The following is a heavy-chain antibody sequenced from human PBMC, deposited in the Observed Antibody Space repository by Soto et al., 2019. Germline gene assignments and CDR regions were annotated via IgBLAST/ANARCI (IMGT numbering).Heavy chain of an antibody. D-gene: IGHD3-10*01. CDR2: MNPNSGNT. CDR3: ARGYYGSGSYVYY. J-gene: IGHJ4*02. V-gene: IGHV1-8*01. CDR1: GYTFTSYD. Sequence: ASVKVSCKASGYTFTSYDINWVRQATGQGLEWMGWMNPNSGNTGYEQKFQGRVTMTRNTSISTAYMELSSLRSEYTAVYYCARGYYGSGSYVYYWGQGTLVTVSS.